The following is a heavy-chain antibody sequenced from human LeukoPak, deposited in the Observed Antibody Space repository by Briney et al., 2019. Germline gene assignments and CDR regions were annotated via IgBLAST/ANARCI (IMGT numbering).Heavy chain of an antibody. Sequence: PGRSLRLPCAASGFTFDDYAMHWVRQAPGKGLEWVSGISWNSGSIGYADSVKGRFTISRDNAKNSLYLQMNSLRAEDTALYYCAKDMRPGSSGAFDIWGQGTMVTVSS. CDR2: ISWNSGSI. CDR1: GFTFDDYA. CDR3: AKDMRPGSSGAFDI. J-gene: IGHJ3*02. D-gene: IGHD6-25*01. V-gene: IGHV3-9*01.